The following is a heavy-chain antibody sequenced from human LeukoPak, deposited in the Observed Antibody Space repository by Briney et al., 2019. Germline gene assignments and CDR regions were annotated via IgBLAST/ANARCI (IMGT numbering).Heavy chain of an antibody. J-gene: IGHJ5*02. CDR1: GYTFTGYN. V-gene: IGHV1-2*02. CDR2: INPNSGGT. CDR3: TRDSIGGSGWFDP. Sequence: GASVKVSCXASGYTFTGYNIHWVRQAPRQGLEWMGWINPNSGGTTYAQRFQGRVTMTRDTSISTASMELSSLNSDDTAVYYCTRDSIGGSGWFDPWGQGTLVTVSS. D-gene: IGHD3-16*01.